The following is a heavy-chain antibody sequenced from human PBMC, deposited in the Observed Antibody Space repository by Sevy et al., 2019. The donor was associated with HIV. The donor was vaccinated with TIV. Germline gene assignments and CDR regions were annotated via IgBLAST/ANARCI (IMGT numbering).Heavy chain of an antibody. CDR3: ANAYSGSYSHSYLYALDV. CDR2: ISHDGINE. V-gene: IGHV3-30*18. J-gene: IGHJ6*02. CDR1: GFSFSYYG. D-gene: IGHD1-26*01. Sequence: GGSLRLSCIGSGFSFSYYGIHWVRQAPGKGLDWVALISHDGINEYYADSVKGRFTISRDNSKNTVYLEMKSLRNEDTAIDSCANAYSGSYSHSYLYALDVWGQGTTVTVSS.